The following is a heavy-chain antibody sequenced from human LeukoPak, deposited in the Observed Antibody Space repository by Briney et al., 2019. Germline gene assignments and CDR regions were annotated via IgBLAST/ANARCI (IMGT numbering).Heavy chain of an antibody. Sequence: ASVKVSCKASEYTFTGYYMHWVRQAPGQGLEWIGWINPNSGDTYYAQNFQGRVTMTRDTSISTAYMELSRLRSDDTAVYYCARGGYSGTEKPNDYXXQGTLVTVSS. CDR3: ARGGYSGTEKPNDY. CDR1: EYTFTGYY. CDR2: INPNSGDT. D-gene: IGHD1-26*01. J-gene: IGHJ4*02. V-gene: IGHV1-2*02.